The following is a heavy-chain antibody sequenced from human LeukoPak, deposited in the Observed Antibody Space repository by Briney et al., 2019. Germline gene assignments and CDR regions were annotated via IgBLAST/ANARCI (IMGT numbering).Heavy chain of an antibody. D-gene: IGHD3-3*01. CDR2: ISAYNGNT. V-gene: IGHV1-18*01. CDR3: ARDESGYDFWSGYYRPFDY. J-gene: IGHJ4*02. CDR1: GYTFTSYG. Sequence: RASVKVSCKASGYTFTSYGISWVRQAPGQGLEWMGWISAYNGNTNYAQKLQGRVTMTADTSTSTAYMELRSLRSDDTAVYYCARDESGYDFWSGYYRPFDYWGQGTLVTVSS.